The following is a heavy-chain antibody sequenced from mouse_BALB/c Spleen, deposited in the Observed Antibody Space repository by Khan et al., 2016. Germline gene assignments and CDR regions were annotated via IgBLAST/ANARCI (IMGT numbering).Heavy chain of an antibody. CDR2: INTYTGEP. J-gene: IGHJ1*01. Sequence: QIQLVQSGPELMKPGETVKISCKASGYTFTNYGMNWVKQAPGKGLKWLGWINTYTGEPTYADDFKGRFAFSLETSASTAYLQISNLKNEDTAIYFCVTGTDWYFDVWGPGTTVTVSS. V-gene: IGHV9-3-1*01. CDR1: GYTFTNYG. CDR3: VTGTDWYFDV. D-gene: IGHD4-1*01.